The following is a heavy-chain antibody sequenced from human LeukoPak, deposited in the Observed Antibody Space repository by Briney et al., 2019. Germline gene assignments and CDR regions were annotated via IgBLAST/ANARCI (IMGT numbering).Heavy chain of an antibody. CDR3: ARVWGNCSGGSCYFDY. Sequence: SETLSLTCTVSGDSINIDYWMWIRQPPGKGLEWIGYIYYSGSTNYNPSLKSRVTISVDTSRNQFSLKLSSVTAADTAVYYCARVWGNCSGGSCYFDYWGQGTLVTVSS. J-gene: IGHJ4*02. V-gene: IGHV4-59*01. CDR2: IYYSGST. CDR1: GDSINIDY. D-gene: IGHD2-15*01.